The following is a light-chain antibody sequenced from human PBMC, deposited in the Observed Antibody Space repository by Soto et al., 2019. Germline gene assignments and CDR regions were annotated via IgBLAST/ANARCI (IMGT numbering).Light chain of an antibody. Sequence: EIVMTQSPVTLSASPGESATLSCRASQSVDNNVAWYQQKPGQAPRLLIVGSFARATGIPARFSGSGSGTDFTLTISRLQPEDFAVYYCQQYASTRWTFGQGTKVDIK. J-gene: IGKJ1*01. CDR2: GSF. CDR3: QQYASTRWT. CDR1: QSVDNN. V-gene: IGKV3-15*01.